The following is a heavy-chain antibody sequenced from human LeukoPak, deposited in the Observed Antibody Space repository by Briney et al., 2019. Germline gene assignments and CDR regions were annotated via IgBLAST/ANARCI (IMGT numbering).Heavy chain of an antibody. Sequence: GESLKISCTGSGYSFSNYWVGWVRQMPGKGLEWMGMVYPGDSDTRYSPSFQGQITISVDKSISIAYLQWSSLKASDTAMYYCARLLQGVAGTWGYWGQGTLVTV. CDR1: GYSFSNYW. CDR2: VYPGDSDT. J-gene: IGHJ4*02. CDR3: ARLLQGVAGTWGY. V-gene: IGHV5-51*01. D-gene: IGHD6-19*01.